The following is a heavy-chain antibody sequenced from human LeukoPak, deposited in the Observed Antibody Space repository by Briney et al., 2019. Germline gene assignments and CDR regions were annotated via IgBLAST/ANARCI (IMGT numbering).Heavy chain of an antibody. Sequence: GASVKVSCKASGYTFTGYYMHWVRQAPGQGLEWMGRINPNSGGTNYAQKLQGRVTMTTDTSKSTAYMELRSLRSDDTAVYYCARMMGATTVVAFDIWGQGTMVTVSS. CDR1: GYTFTGYY. CDR2: INPNSGGT. CDR3: ARMMGATTVVAFDI. J-gene: IGHJ3*02. D-gene: IGHD1-26*01. V-gene: IGHV1-2*06.